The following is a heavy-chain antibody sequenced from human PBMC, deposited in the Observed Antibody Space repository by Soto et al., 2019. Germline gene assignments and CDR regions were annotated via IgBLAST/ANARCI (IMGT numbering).Heavy chain of an antibody. CDR2: ISSSSSTI. V-gene: IGHV3-48*02. Sequence: GGSLRLSCAASGFTFSSYSMNWVRQAPGKGLEWVSYISSSSSTIYYADSVKGRFTISRDNAKNSLYLQMNSLRDEDTAVYYCARDCSGGSCYFYYFDYWGRGTLVTVSS. CDR3: ARDCSGGSCYFYYFDY. J-gene: IGHJ4*02. CDR1: GFTFSSYS. D-gene: IGHD2-15*01.